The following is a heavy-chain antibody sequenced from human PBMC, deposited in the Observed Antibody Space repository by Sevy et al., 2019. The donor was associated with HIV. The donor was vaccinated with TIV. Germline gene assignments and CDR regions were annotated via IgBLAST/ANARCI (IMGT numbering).Heavy chain of an antibody. Sequence: ASVKVSCKASGGTFSSYAISWVRQAPGQGLEWMGGIIPIFGTANYAQKFQGRVTITADESTGTAYMELSSLRSEDTAVHYCARDTGSSFDLYYYYGMDVWGQGTTVTVSS. J-gene: IGHJ6*02. CDR3: ARDTGSSFDLYYYYGMDV. D-gene: IGHD6-6*01. CDR2: IIPIFGTA. V-gene: IGHV1-69*13. CDR1: GGTFSSYA.